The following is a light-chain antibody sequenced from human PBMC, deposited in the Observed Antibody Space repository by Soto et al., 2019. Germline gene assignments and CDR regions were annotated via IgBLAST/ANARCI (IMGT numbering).Light chain of an antibody. Sequence: EIVLTQSPGTLSLSPGERATLSCRASQSVSSSYLAWYQQKPGQAPRLLIYGASGRATGIPDRFSGSGSETDFTLTISRLEPEDFAVYYCQQYGSSPTWTFGQGTKVEIK. CDR1: QSVSSSY. V-gene: IGKV3-20*01. J-gene: IGKJ1*01. CDR3: QQYGSSPTWT. CDR2: GAS.